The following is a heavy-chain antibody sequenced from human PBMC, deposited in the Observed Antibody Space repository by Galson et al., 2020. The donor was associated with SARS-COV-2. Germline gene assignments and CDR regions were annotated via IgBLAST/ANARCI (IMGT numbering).Heavy chain of an antibody. V-gene: IGHV2-70*11. D-gene: IGHD6-13*01. CDR3: ARIQVAAAGTPFDY. Sequence: SGPTLVKPTQTLTLTCTFSGFSLSTSGMCVSWIRQPPGKALEWLARIDWDDDKYYSTSLKTRLTISNDTSKNQVVLTMTNMDPVDTATYYCARIQVAAAGTPFDYWGQGTLVTVSS. CDR2: IDWDDDK. J-gene: IGHJ4*02. CDR1: GFSLSTSGMC.